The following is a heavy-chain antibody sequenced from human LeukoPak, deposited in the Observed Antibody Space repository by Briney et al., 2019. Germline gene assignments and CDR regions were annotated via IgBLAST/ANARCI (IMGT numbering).Heavy chain of an antibody. V-gene: IGHV1-69*05. CDR3: ARDPFNSNYYFDY. Sequence: SAKVSCKASGGTFSSYAISWVRQAPGQGLEWMGRIIPIFGTANYAQKFQGRVTITTDESTSTAYMELSSLRSEDTAVYYCARDPFNSNYYFDYWGQGTLVTVSS. CDR1: GGTFSSYA. D-gene: IGHD4-11*01. CDR2: IIPIFGTA. J-gene: IGHJ4*02.